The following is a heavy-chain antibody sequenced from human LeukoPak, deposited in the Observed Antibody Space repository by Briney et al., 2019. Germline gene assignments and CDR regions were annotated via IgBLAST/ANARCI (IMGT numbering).Heavy chain of an antibody. Sequence: SGGSLRLSCAASGFTFSSYAMSWVRQAPGKGLEWVSAISGSGGSTYYADSVKGRFTISRDNSKNTLYLQMNSLRAEDTAVYYCARAVRGYYYDSSGYNRSGYYMDVWGKGTTVTVSS. J-gene: IGHJ6*03. V-gene: IGHV3-23*01. CDR2: ISGSGGST. D-gene: IGHD3-22*01. CDR1: GFTFSSYA. CDR3: ARAVRGYYYDSSGYNRSGYYMDV.